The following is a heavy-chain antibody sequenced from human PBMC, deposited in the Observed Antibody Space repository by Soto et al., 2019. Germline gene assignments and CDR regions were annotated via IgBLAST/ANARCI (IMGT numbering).Heavy chain of an antibody. D-gene: IGHD3-10*01. V-gene: IGHV4-31*03. CDR1: GASISIGGYF. J-gene: IGHJ6*02. CDR3: ATDEYFGSEIDFYYYAMDV. CDR2: IYYNGST. Sequence: LSLTCTVSGASISIGGYFWSWIRRHPGKGLEWIGHIYYNGSTYYNPSLKSRLTISVDTSKNEFSLRLTSVTAADTAVYFCATDEYFGSEIDFYYYAMDVWGQGTTVTVSS.